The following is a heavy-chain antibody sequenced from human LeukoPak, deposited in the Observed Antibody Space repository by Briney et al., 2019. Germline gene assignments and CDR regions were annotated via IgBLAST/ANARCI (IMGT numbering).Heavy chain of an antibody. CDR3: ARDDYGEPVDV. D-gene: IGHD4-17*01. CDR2: INSDGSST. Sequence: GGSLRLSCAASGFTFSSYWMHWVRQAPGKGLVWVSRINSDGSSTSYADSVKGQFTISGDNAKNTLYLQMNSLRAEDTAVYYCARDDYGEPVDVWGKGTTVTVSS. J-gene: IGHJ6*04. CDR1: GFTFSSYW. V-gene: IGHV3-74*01.